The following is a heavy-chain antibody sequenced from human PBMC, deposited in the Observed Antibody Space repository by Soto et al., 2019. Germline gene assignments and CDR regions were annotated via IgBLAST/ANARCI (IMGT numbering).Heavy chain of an antibody. CDR2: ISGSGVST. CDR3: ATGFSARKGSPPDF. V-gene: IGHV3-23*01. CDR1: GFTFSSFS. D-gene: IGHD6-6*01. Sequence: PGGSLRLSCAASGFTFSSFSISWVRQAPGKGLDWVSAISGSGVSTYSADSVKGRFTISRDNSKNTLYLQMSSLRAEDTAVYYCATGFSARKGSPPDFWGQGSLVTVSS. J-gene: IGHJ4*02.